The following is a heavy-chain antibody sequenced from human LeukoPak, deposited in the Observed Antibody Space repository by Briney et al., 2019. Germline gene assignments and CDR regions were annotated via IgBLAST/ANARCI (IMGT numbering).Heavy chain of an antibody. D-gene: IGHD3-22*01. V-gene: IGHV4-4*07. CDR1: GGSISSYY. CDR2: IYTSGST. CDR3: ASPRSGYRYTFDY. J-gene: IGHJ4*02. Sequence: SETLSLTCTVSGGSISSYYWSWIRQPAGKGLEWIGRIYTSGSTNYNPSLKSRVSISLDTSKNRFSLNLNFVTAADTAVYYCASPRSGYRYTFDYWGQGALVTVSS.